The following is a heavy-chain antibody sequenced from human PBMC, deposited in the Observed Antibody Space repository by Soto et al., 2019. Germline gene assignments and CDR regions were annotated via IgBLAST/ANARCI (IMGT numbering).Heavy chain of an antibody. CDR3: ARIPGNYYGRHDAFDI. V-gene: IGHV1-46*01. CDR1: GYTFTSYY. D-gene: IGHD3-10*01. J-gene: IGHJ3*02. CDR2: INPSGGST. Sequence: GASVKVSCKASGYTFTSYYMHWVRQAPGQGLEWMGIINPSGGSTSYAQKFQGRVTMTRDTSTSTVYMELSSLRSEDTAVYYCARIPGNYYGRHDAFDIWGQGTMVTVSS.